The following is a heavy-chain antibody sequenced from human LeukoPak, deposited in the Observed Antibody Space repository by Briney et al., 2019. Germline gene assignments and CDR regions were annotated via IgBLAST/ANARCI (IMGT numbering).Heavy chain of an antibody. Sequence: SETLSLTCAVYGGSFSGYYWSWIRQPPGKGLEWIGEMNHSGGTNYNPSLKSRVTISVDTSKNQFSLRLNSVTATDTAVYYCARLNKPGWFDPWGQGTLVTVSS. CDR2: MNHSGGT. J-gene: IGHJ5*02. CDR1: GGSFSGYY. D-gene: IGHD1-14*01. CDR3: ARLNKPGWFDP. V-gene: IGHV4-34*01.